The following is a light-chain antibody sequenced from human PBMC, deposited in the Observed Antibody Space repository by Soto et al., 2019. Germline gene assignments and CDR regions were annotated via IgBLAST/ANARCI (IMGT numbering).Light chain of an antibody. J-gene: IGKJ1*01. V-gene: IGKV1-5*01. CDR1: QSIGSW. Sequence: DIPITQSPSPLSAAVEYRVPTTCRASQSIGSWLAWYQQKPGKAPKLLIYTASSLETGVPSRFSGSGSATEFTLTISSLQPDDFATYYCQQYNSYPGTFGQGTKVDIK. CDR3: QQYNSYPGT. CDR2: TAS.